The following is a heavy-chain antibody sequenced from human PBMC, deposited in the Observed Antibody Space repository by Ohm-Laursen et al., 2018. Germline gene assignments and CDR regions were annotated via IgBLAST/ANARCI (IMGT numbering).Heavy chain of an antibody. V-gene: IGHV3-30*18. J-gene: IGHJ3*02. CDR1: GFTFSSYG. D-gene: IGHD2-15*01. Sequence: SLRLSCTASGFTFSSYGMNWIRQAPGKGLEWVAVISYDGKKQYYGDSVKGRFTISRDNSKNTLYLQMNSLSAEDTAVYYCAKERLPQRANALDIWGQGTMATVSS. CDR3: AKERLPQRANALDI. CDR2: ISYDGKKQ.